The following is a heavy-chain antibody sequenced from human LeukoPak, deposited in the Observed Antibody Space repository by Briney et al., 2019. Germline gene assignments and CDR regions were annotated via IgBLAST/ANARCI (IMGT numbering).Heavy chain of an antibody. CDR3: ARDRVAGHNWFDP. CDR1: GGSISNTNW. D-gene: IGHD6-19*01. Sequence: PSGTLSLTCGVSGGSISNTNWWTWVRQPPGKGLEWIGEIYHSGSTNYNPSFKSRVTISVDTSKNQFSLKLSSVTAADTAVYYCARDRVAGHNWFDPWGQGTLVTVSS. J-gene: IGHJ5*02. V-gene: IGHV4-4*02. CDR2: IYHSGST.